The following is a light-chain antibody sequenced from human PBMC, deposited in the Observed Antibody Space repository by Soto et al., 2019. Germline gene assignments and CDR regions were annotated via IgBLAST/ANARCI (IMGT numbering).Light chain of an antibody. CDR2: DAS. Sequence: DIQMTQSPSTLSASVGDRVTITCRPSQNIGKWLAWYQQKPGKPPKLLIYDASTLESGVPSRFSGSGSGTEFTLTISGLQSDDFATFYCQECNSGWSFGGGTEVEIK. CDR1: QNIGKW. V-gene: IGKV1-5*01. J-gene: IGKJ4*01. CDR3: QECNSGWS.